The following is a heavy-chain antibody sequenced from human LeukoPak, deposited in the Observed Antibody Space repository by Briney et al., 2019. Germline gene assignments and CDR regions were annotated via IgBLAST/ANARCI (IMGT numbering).Heavy chain of an antibody. V-gene: IGHV3-53*01. Sequence: GGSLRLSCAASGFTVSSNYMTWVRQAPGKGLEWVSVIYSGGGTYYADSVKGRFTISRDNFKSTLYLQMSSLRAEDTAVYYCAKWRRGGWSLDYWGQGTLVTVSS. CDR3: AKWRRGGWSLDY. CDR1: GFTVSSNY. D-gene: IGHD6-19*01. J-gene: IGHJ4*02. CDR2: IYSGGGT.